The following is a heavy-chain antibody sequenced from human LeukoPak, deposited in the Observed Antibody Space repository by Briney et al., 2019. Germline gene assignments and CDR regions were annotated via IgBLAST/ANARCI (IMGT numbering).Heavy chain of an antibody. D-gene: IGHD1-26*01. CDR2: ISSSGGTI. CDR1: GFTVSSYE. Sequence: GGSLRLSCAASGFTVSSYEMNWVRQAPGKGLEWVSYISSSGGTIYYADSVKGRFTISRDNAKNSLYLQMNSLRAEDTAVYYCAIIVGATPFDYWGQGTLVTVSS. J-gene: IGHJ4*02. V-gene: IGHV3-48*03. CDR3: AIIVGATPFDY.